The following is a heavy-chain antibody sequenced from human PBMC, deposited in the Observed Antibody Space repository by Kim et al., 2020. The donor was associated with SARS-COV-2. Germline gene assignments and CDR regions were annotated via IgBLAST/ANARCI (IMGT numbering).Heavy chain of an antibody. CDR2: ISWDGGST. V-gene: IGHV3-43*01. Sequence: GGSLRLSCAASGFNFDDFSLHWVHQAPGKGLEWVSLISWDGGSTYYADSVKGRFTISRDNSKNSLYLHMNSLRSEDTALYYCTRSGWLYDYGMDVWGQGTTVTVSS. CDR1: GFNFDDFS. J-gene: IGHJ6*02. D-gene: IGHD6-19*01. CDR3: TRSGWLYDYGMDV.